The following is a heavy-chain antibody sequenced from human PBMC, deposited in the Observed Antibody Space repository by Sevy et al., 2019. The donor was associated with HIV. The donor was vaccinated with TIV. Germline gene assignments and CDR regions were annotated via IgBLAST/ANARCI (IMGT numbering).Heavy chain of an antibody. D-gene: IGHD3-22*01. CDR2: ISYDGSNK. V-gene: IGHV3-30*04. J-gene: IGHJ3*02. Sequence: GSLRLSCAASGFTFSSYAMHWVRQAPGKGLEWVAVISYDGSNKYYADSVKGRFTISRDNSKNTLYLQMNSLRAEDTAVYYCARDYYDSSGYYNYAFDIWGQGTMVTVSS. CDR1: GFTFSSYA. CDR3: ARDYYDSSGYYNYAFDI.